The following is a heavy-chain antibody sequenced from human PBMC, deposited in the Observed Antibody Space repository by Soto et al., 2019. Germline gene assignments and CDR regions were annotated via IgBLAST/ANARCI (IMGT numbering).Heavy chain of an antibody. CDR3: ARDETGASYYYYAGMDV. D-gene: IGHD7-27*01. J-gene: IGHJ6*02. V-gene: IGHV1-69*01. Sequence: QVQLVQSGAEVKKPGSSVKVSCKASGGTFNTYNINWVRQAPGQGLEWMGGILPIFGTTNYAQRFQGRVTITADDSTSTAYMELSSLRSEDTAVYYCARDETGASYYYYAGMDVWGQGTTVTVTS. CDR2: ILPIFGTT. CDR1: GGTFNTYN.